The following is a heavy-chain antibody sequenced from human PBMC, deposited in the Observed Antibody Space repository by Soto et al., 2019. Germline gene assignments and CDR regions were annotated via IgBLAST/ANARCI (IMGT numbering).Heavy chain of an antibody. CDR2: IYHSGST. V-gene: IGHV4-4*02. CDR1: GASISSTHL. J-gene: IGHJ4*01. CDR3: ARSPRSISAGGIDF. D-gene: IGHD6-13*01. Sequence: QVRLQQSGPGLVKPSGTLSLTCSDSGASISSTHLWTWVRQPPGKGLEWIGEIYHSGSTTFNPSLMSRGTLSVDKSKTHFSLKLSSVTAADTAVYYCARSPRSISAGGIDFWGQGILVTVSS.